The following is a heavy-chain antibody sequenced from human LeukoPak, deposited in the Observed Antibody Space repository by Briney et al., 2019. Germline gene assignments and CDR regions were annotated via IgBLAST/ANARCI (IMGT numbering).Heavy chain of an antibody. V-gene: IGHV3-74*01. CDR1: GFTFSSYW. CDR3: AREGDYVPFDH. J-gene: IGHJ4*02. Sequence: GGSLRLSCAASGFTFSSYWMHWVRQAPGKGLVWVSRINSDGSSTSYADSVKGRFTISRDNAKNTLYLQMNSLRAEDTAVYYCAREGDYVPFDHWGQGTLVTVSS. D-gene: IGHD4-17*01. CDR2: INSDGSST.